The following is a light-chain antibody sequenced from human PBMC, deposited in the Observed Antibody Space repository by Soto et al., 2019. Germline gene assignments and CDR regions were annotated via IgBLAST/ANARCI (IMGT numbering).Light chain of an antibody. J-gene: IGKJ2*01. CDR3: QQYGNSLYT. CDR2: GVY. Sequence: EIVLTQSPGTLSLSPGERATLSCRASQTVSNNYLAWYQHKPGQAPRLLIYGVYSRATGIPDRFSGSGSVTDFTLTINRLEPEDFAVFYCQQYGNSLYTFGQGNKLEIK. V-gene: IGKV3-20*01. CDR1: QTVSNNY.